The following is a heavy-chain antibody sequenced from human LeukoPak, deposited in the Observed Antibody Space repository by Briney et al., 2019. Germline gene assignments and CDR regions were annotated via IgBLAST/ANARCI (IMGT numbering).Heavy chain of an antibody. V-gene: IGHV4-39*01. D-gene: IGHD1-26*01. CDR1: GGSISSSSYY. J-gene: IGHJ4*02. CDR2: IYFSGST. CDR3: ARLVIVEGSESDY. Sequence: QTSETLSLTCTVSGGSISSSSYYGVWIRQPPGKGLEWIGSIYFSGSTYYNPSLKSRVTISVDTSKNQFSLKLSSVTAADTAVYYCARLVIVEGSESDYWGQGTLVTVSS.